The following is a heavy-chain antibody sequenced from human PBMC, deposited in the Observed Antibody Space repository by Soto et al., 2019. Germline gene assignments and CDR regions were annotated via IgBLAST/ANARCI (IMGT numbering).Heavy chain of an antibody. V-gene: IGHV1-18*01. J-gene: IGHJ4*02. CDR1: GYRFTIYG. Sequence: QVQLVQSGAEVKKPGASVKVSCRASGYRFTIYGISWVRQAPGQGLEWMGWISTHNGSPNYSQKFQDRLTMTTDASTNTAYMELTGLRSDATAVYFCARRSDYGDYWGQGSLVVVSS. CDR3: ARRSDYGDY. CDR2: ISTHNGSP.